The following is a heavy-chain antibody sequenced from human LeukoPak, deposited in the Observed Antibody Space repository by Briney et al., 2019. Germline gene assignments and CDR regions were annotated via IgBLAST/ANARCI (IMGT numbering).Heavy chain of an antibody. J-gene: IGHJ5*02. CDR1: GFSFSTYG. D-gene: IGHD3-10*01. CDR2: IWYDGSHQ. Sequence: GSSLRLSCAASGFSFSTYGMHWVRQAPGKGLEWVAVIWYDGSHQYYAGSVKGRFTISRDMSTNTLYLQMNNLRVDDTALYYCARDLGLKYGSGTYTFDPWGQGTLVIVSP. V-gene: IGHV3-33*01. CDR3: ARDLGLKYGSGTYTFDP.